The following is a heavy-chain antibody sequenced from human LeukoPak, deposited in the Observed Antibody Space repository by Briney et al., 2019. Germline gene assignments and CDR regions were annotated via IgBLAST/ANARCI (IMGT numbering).Heavy chain of an antibody. V-gene: IGHV3-9*01. CDR3: AKEGSVCTDGICRYFDY. CDR2: ISWNSENI. Sequence: GRSLRLSCAASGFTFHGSAMHWVRQTPGKGLEWVSSISWNSENIDYADSVKGRFTISRDNAKNSLYLQMKSLRAEDTALYHCAKEGSVCTDGICRYFDYWGQGTQVTVAS. D-gene: IGHD5/OR15-5a*01. J-gene: IGHJ4*02. CDR1: GFTFHGSA.